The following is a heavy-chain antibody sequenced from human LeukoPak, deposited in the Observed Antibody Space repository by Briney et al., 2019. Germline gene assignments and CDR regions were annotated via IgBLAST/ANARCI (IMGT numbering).Heavy chain of an antibody. CDR3: AELGITMIGGV. CDR2: IYSAGSI. J-gene: IGHJ6*04. CDR1: GFTVSSNS. V-gene: IGHV3-66*01. D-gene: IGHD3-10*02. Sequence: GGSLRLSCAASGFTVSSNSMSWVRQAPGKGLEWVSFIYSAGSIYYSDSVKGRFTISIDNSKNTLYLQMNSLRAEDTAVYYCAELGITMIGGVWGKGTTVTISS.